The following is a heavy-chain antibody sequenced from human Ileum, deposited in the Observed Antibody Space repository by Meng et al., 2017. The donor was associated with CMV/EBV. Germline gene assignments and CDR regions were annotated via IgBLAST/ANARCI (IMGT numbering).Heavy chain of an antibody. Sequence: GGSLRLSCAASGFTFSSYAMSWVRQTPGKGLEWVSVISGSDHSTYYADSVKGRFTISRDNSKNTLYLQMKSLRAEDTAVYYCAIGRCSVTSCSFFDYWGQGTLVTVSS. D-gene: IGHD2-2*01. V-gene: IGHV3-23*01. CDR3: AIGRCSVTSCSFFDY. J-gene: IGHJ4*02. CDR1: GFTFSSYA. CDR2: ISGSDHST.